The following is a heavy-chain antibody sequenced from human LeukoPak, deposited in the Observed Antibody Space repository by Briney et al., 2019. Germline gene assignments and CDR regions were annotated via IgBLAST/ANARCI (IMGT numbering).Heavy chain of an antibody. J-gene: IGHJ2*01. CDR2: ISAYNGNT. CDR3: AASSGRLRYWYFDL. CDR1: GYTFTSYG. Sequence: ASVKVSCKASGYTFTSYGISWVRQAPGQGLEWMGWISAYNGNTNYTQKLQGRVTMTTDTSTSTAYMELRSLRSDDTAVYYCAASSGRLRYWYFDLWGRGTLVTVSS. D-gene: IGHD6-19*01. V-gene: IGHV1-18*01.